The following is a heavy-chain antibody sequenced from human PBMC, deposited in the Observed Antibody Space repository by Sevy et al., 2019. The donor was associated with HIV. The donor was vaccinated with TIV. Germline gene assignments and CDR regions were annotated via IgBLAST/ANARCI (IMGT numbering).Heavy chain of an antibody. CDR1: GIIFTTSG. CDR3: AKDFTGYNGMDV. J-gene: IGHJ6*02. D-gene: IGHD3-9*01. CDR2: ISYDGRNK. Sequence: GGSLRLSCAVSGIIFTTSGMHWVRQAPGEGLEWVAVISYDGRNKFYGDSVKGRFTISRDNPKNILYLQMNSLRDEDTAVYYCAKDFTGYNGMDVWGQGTMVTVSS. V-gene: IGHV3-30*18.